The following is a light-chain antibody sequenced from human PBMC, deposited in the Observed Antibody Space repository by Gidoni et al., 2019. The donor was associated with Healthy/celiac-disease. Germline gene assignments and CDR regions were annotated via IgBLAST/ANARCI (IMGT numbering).Light chain of an antibody. V-gene: IGKV3-20*01. CDR3: QQYGSSRT. CDR1: QSVSSSY. J-gene: IGKJ1*01. Sequence: VLTQSPGTLSLSPGERATLSCRASQSVSSSYLAWYQQKPGQAPRLLIYGAASRATGIPDRFSGSGSGTDFTLTSSRLEPEDFAVYYCQQYGSSRTFGQGTKVEIK. CDR2: GAA.